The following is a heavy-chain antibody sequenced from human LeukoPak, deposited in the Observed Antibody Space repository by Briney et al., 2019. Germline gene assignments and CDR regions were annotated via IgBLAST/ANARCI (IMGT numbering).Heavy chain of an antibody. D-gene: IGHD5-18*01. J-gene: IGHJ4*02. CDR1: GGSISSGDYC. CDR2: IYYSGST. Sequence: SQTLSLTCTVSGGSISSGDYCWSWLRQPPGKGLEWIGYIYYSGSTYYNPSLKSRVTISVDTSKNQFSLKLSSVTAADTAVYYCARVVDTAMVLDYWGQGTLVTVSS. CDR3: ARVVDTAMVLDY. V-gene: IGHV4-30-4*01.